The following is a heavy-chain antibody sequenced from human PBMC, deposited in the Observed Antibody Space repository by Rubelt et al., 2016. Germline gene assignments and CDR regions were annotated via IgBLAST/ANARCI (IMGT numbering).Heavy chain of an antibody. CDR3: AREALYGSGSYFKVLDY. V-gene: IGHV4-30-2*04. D-gene: IGHD3-10*01. Sequence: GSTYYNPSLKSRVTISVDTSKNQFSLKLSSVTAADTAVYYCAREALYGSGSYFKVLDYWGQGTLVTVSS. J-gene: IGHJ4*02. CDR2: GST.